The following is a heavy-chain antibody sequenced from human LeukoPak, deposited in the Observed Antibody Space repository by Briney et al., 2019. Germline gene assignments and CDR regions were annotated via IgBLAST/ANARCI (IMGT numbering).Heavy chain of an antibody. Sequence: ASVKVSCKASGYTFTSYGISWVRQAPGQGVEWMGLISAYNGNTNYEQKLQGRVTMTTDTSTSTAYMELRSLRSDDTAVYYCARSEAHWNRVGYYFDYWGQGTLVTVSS. D-gene: IGHD1-1*01. V-gene: IGHV1-18*01. CDR1: GYTFTSYG. CDR2: ISAYNGNT. CDR3: ARSEAHWNRVGYYFDY. J-gene: IGHJ4*02.